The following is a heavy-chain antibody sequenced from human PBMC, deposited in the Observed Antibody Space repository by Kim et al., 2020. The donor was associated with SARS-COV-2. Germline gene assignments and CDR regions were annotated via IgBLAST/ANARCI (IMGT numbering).Heavy chain of an antibody. J-gene: IGHJ3*02. CDR2: IKSRTDDGTK. V-gene: IGHV3-15*01. CDR3: TTDQSGYYYDSSGYYYDAFDI. Sequence: GGSLRLSCAASGFTFSNAWMSWVRQAPGKGLEWVGRIKSRTDDGTKDYAAPGKGRFTSSRDNSKNTLYLQMNSLKTEDTAVYYCTTDQSGYYYDSSGYYYDAFDIWGQGTMVTVSS. CDR1: GFTFSNAW. D-gene: IGHD3-22*01.